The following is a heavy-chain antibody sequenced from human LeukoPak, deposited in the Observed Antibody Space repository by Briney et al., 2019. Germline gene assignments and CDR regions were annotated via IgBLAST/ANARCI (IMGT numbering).Heavy chain of an antibody. CDR3: ARVFEVAAFDI. D-gene: IGHD5-12*01. J-gene: IGHJ3*02. V-gene: IGHV1-8*01. CDR1: GYSFSSYD. Sequence: GASVKVSCKASGYSFSSYDVGWVRQATGPGLEWMGWRNPNSGNTGYAQKFQGRVTMTGDTSTSTAYMELSGLRAEDTAVYYCARVFEVAAFDIWGQGTMVTVSS. CDR2: RNPNSGNT.